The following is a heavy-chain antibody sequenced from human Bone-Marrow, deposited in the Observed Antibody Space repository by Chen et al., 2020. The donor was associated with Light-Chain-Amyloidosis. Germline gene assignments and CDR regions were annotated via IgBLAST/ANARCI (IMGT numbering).Heavy chain of an antibody. J-gene: IGHJ4*02. CDR1: GFSFRSHG. V-gene: IGHV3-23*01. D-gene: IGHD6-19*01. CDR3: ARDSDGFGWIDF. CDR2: ISATGGSV. Sequence: EVKLLESGGGLVQPGGSLRLSCAASGFSFRSHGMAWVRQTPGKGLQWVSSISATGGSVYYVDSVKGRLSISRDNSGDTLSLQINSLRAEDTAIYYCARDSDGFGWIDFWGRGTLVTV.